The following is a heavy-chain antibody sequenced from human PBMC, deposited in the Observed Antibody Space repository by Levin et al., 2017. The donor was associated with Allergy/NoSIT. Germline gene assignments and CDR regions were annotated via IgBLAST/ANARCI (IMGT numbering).Heavy chain of an antibody. CDR1: GGSFSGYY. D-gene: IGHD5-18*01. CDR3: ARGVSGDTAQIDI. Sequence: SETLSLTCAVYGGSFSGYYWSWIRQPPGKGLEWIGEINHSGSTNYNPSLKSRVTISVDTSKNQFSLKLSSVTAADTAVYYCARGVSGDTAQIDIWGQGTMVTVSS. J-gene: IGHJ3*02. V-gene: IGHV4-34*01. CDR2: INHSGST.